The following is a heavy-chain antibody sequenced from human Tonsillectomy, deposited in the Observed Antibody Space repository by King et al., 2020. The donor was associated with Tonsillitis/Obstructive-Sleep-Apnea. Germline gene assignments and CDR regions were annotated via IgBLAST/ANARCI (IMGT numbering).Heavy chain of an antibody. CDR3: ARVSLDVVVVPVTLDY. Sequence: VQLQQWGAGLLKPSETLSLTCAVYGGSFSGYYWGWIRQPPGKGLEWIGEVDHSGSTNYNPSLKSRVTISVDTSKNQFSLQLKSVTAADTAVYYCARVSLDVVVVPVTLDYWGQGSLVTVSS. V-gene: IGHV4-34*01. D-gene: IGHD2-15*01. CDR1: GGSFSGYY. J-gene: IGHJ4*02. CDR2: VDHSGST.